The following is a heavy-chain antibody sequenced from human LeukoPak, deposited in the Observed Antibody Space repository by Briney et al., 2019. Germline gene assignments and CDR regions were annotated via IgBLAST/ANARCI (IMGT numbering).Heavy chain of an antibody. CDR2: IKSKTDGGTT. CDR1: GFTFSNAC. CDR3: TTGTWIQLWLPDY. Sequence: GGSLRLSCAASGFTFSNACMTWVRQAPGKGLEWVGHIKSKTDGGTTDFAAPVKGRFTISRDDSKNTLFLQMNSLKTEDTSVYYCTTGTWIQLWLPDYWGQGTLVTVSS. D-gene: IGHD5-18*01. J-gene: IGHJ4*02. V-gene: IGHV3-15*01.